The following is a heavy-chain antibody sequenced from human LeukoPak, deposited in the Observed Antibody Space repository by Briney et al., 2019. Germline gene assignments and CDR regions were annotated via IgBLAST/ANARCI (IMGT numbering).Heavy chain of an antibody. D-gene: IGHD5-12*01. Sequence: ASVKVSCKASGYTFTCYYLHWVRQAPGQGLEWMGYINPNSGVTTYAQKFQGRVTMTRDTSISTAYMELRSLTSDDTAVYYCARVELATIEAWGQGTLVTVSS. CDR3: ARVELATIEA. J-gene: IGHJ5*02. V-gene: IGHV1-2*02. CDR2: INPNSGVT. CDR1: GYTFTCYY.